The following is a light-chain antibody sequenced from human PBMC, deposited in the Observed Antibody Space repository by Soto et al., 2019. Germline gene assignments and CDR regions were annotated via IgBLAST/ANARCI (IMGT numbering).Light chain of an antibody. CDR1: QSFRGL. V-gene: IGKV3-11*01. CDR2: DAY. CDR3: QQRHIWPIP. Sequence: EIVMTLSRVTLSLSQGERATLSCRASQSFRGLLAWYQQKPGQAPRLLIYDAYNRATGIPPRFSGSGSGTDFTLTISSLEPEDSAVYYCQQRHIWPIPFAQGTRLEIK. J-gene: IGKJ5*01.